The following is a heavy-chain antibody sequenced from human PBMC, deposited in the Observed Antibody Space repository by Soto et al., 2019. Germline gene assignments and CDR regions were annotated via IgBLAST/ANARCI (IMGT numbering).Heavy chain of an antibody. V-gene: IGHV1-46*01. J-gene: IGHJ6*02. CDR1: GFSFSDYY. CDR3: ARHNAIGDPGYSYGWGYYYYGMDA. Sequence: ASVKVSCKASGFSFSDYYMHWVRQAPGQGLEWMGIINPSGGSTSYAQKFQGRVTMTRDTSTSTVYMELSSLKASDTAMYYCARHNAIGDPGYSYGWGYYYYGMDAWGQGTTVTVSS. CDR2: INPSGGST. D-gene: IGHD5-18*01.